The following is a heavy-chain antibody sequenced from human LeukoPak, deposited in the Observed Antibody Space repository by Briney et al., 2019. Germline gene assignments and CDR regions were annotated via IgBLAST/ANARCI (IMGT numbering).Heavy chain of an antibody. CDR2: ISGSVGST. J-gene: IGHJ4*02. CDR3: AKVVLGGWYFDY. CDR1: GFTFSSYA. V-gene: IGHV3-23*01. D-gene: IGHD6-19*01. Sequence: PGGSLRLSCAASGFTFSSYAMSWVRQAPGKGLEWVSAISGSVGSTYYADSVKGRFTISRDNSKNTLYLQMNSLRAEDTAVYYCAKVVLGGWYFDYWGQGTLVTVSS.